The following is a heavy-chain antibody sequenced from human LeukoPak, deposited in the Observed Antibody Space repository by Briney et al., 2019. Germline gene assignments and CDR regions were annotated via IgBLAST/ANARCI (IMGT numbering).Heavy chain of an antibody. CDR1: GFTFSSYG. CDR2: IRSDGSNK. Sequence: GGSLRLSCAASGFTFSSYGMHWARQAPGKGLEWVTFIRSDGSNKYYADSVKGRFTISRDISKNTLYLQMNSLRAEDTAVYYCASETTRGYSYGSPTDGFDLWGQGTMVTVSS. D-gene: IGHD5-18*01. J-gene: IGHJ3*01. V-gene: IGHV3-30*02. CDR3: ASETTRGYSYGSPTDGFDL.